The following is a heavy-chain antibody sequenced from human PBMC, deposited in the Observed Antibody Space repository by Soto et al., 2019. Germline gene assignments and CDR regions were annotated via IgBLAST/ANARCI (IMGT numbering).Heavy chain of an antibody. D-gene: IGHD2-15*01. Sequence: GGSLRLSCAASGFPFSNYAMNWVRQAPGKGLEWVSYISTGDSPIYYADSVKGRFTISRDNAKKSLYLQMISLRAEDTAVYYCATVCRFCSGSKSLYWGRGTLVTVSS. CDR3: ATVCRFCSGSKSLY. CDR1: GFPFSNYA. CDR2: ISTGDSPI. J-gene: IGHJ4*02. V-gene: IGHV3-48*01.